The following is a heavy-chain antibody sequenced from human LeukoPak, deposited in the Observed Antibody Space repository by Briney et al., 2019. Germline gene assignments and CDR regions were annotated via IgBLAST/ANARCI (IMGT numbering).Heavy chain of an antibody. V-gene: IGHV1-46*01. CDR1: GYTFTSYY. D-gene: IGHD6-13*01. Sequence: ASVKVSCKASGYTFTSYYMHWVRQAPGQGLEWMGIINPSGGSTSYAQKFQGRVTMTRDTSTSTVYIELSSLRSEDTAVYYCARDRYSSSPGHWFDPWGQGTLVTVSS. CDR2: INPSGGST. J-gene: IGHJ5*02. CDR3: ARDRYSSSPGHWFDP.